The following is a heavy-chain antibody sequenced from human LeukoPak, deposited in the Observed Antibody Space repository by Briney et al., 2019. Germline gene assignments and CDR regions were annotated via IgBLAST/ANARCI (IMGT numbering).Heavy chain of an antibody. CDR1: GGSIIGSY. V-gene: IGHV4-59*01. CDR3: ARSRYYDSTGYNPTYYFDS. J-gene: IGHJ4*02. D-gene: IGHD3-22*01. CDR2: IYNTVDV. Sequence: SETLSLTCTVSGGSIIGSYWTWIRQSPGKSLEYIGYIYNTVDVNYSPSPKIRVTISIDMSGNQFSLRLNSVTAADTALYYCARSRYYDSTGYNPTYYFDSWGQGALVTVSS.